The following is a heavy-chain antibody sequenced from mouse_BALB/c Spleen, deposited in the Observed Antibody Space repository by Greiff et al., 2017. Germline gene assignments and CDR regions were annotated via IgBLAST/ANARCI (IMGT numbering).Heavy chain of an antibody. D-gene: IGHD2-2*01. CDR3: ARSDEGGLPFAY. CDR1: GYAFSSYW. CDR2: IYPGDGDT. V-gene: IGHV1-80*01. Sequence: QVQLQQSGAELVRPGSSVKISCKASGYAFSSYWMNWVKQRPGQGLEWIGQIYPGDGDTNYNGKFKGKATLTADKSSSTAYMQLSSLTSEDSAVYYCARSDEGGLPFAYWGQGTLVTVSA. J-gene: IGHJ3*01.